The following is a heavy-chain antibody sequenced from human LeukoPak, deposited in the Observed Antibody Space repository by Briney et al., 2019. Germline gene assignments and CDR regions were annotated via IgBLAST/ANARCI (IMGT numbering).Heavy chain of an antibody. V-gene: IGHV4-4*07. CDR1: GGSISSYY. J-gene: IGHJ4*02. Sequence: PSQTLSLTCAVSGGSISSYYWSWIRQPAGKGLEWLGRIYTSGSTNYNPSLKSRVTMSVDTSKNQFSLKLSSVTAADTAVYYCARGEDSSGFASSLFDYWGQGTLVTVSS. CDR3: ARGEDSSGFASSLFDY. D-gene: IGHD3-22*01. CDR2: IYTSGST.